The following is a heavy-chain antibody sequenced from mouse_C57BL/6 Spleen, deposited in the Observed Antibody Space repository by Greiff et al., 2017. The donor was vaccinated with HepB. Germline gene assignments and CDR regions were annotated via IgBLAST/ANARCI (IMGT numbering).Heavy chain of an antibody. V-gene: IGHV1-4*01. Sequence: VKLQESGAELARPGASVKMSCKASGYTFTSYTMHWVKQRPGQGLEWIGYINPSSGYTKYNQKFKDKATLTADKSSSTAYMQLSSLTSEDSAVYYCARENYDYDAFAYWGQGTLVTVSA. CDR2: INPSSGYT. CDR3: ARENYDYDAFAY. CDR1: GYTFTSYT. D-gene: IGHD2-4*01. J-gene: IGHJ3*01.